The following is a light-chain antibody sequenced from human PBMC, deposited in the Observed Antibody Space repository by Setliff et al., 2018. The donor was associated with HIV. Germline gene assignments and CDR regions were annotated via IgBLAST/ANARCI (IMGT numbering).Light chain of an antibody. CDR3: SSYAGSNTLIYV. CDR1: NSDVGGYDY. Sequence: QSALTQPASVSGSPGQSITVSCTGTNSDVGGYDYVSWYQHYPGKAPKLLIFEVSNRPSGVSNRFSGSKSGKTASLTISGLQAEDEADYFCSSYAGSNTLIYVFGPGTKVTVL. V-gene: IGLV2-14*01. J-gene: IGLJ1*01. CDR2: EVS.